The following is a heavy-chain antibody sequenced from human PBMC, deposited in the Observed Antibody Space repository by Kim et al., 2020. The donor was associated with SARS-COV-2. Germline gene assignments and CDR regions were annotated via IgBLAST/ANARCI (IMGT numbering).Heavy chain of an antibody. CDR2: IYYSGST. CDR1: GGSISSGDYY. J-gene: IGHJ6*02. Sequence: SETLSLTCTVSGGSISSGDYYWSWIRQPPGKGLEWIGYIYYSGSTYYNPSLKSRVTISVDTSKNQFSLKLSSVTAADTAVYYCARGKYSSGWYTSVVDVWGQGTTVTVSS. D-gene: IGHD6-19*01. CDR3: ARGKYSSGWYTSVVDV. V-gene: IGHV4-30-4*01.